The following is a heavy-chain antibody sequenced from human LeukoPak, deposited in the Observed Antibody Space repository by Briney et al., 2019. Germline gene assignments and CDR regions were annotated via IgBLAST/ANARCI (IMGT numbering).Heavy chain of an antibody. Sequence: GGSLRLSCAASGFTFSSYGMHWVRQAPGKGLEWVAVISYDGSNKYYADSVKGRFTISRDNSKNTLCLQMNSLRAEDTAVYYCAKEADYGSGSYYVPIYYYYYYGMDVWGQGTTVTVSS. V-gene: IGHV3-30*18. CDR3: AKEADYGSGSYYVPIYYYYYYGMDV. CDR1: GFTFSSYG. D-gene: IGHD3-10*01. J-gene: IGHJ6*02. CDR2: ISYDGSNK.